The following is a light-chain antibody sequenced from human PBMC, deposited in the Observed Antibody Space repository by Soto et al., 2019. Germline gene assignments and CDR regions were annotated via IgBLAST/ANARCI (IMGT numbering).Light chain of an antibody. J-gene: IGLJ2*01. CDR3: CSYAGGSTVV. CDR1: SSDVGTYNL. V-gene: IGLV2-23*01. CDR2: EGS. Sequence: QSALTQPASVSGSPGQSITISCTGTSSDVGTYNLVSWYQQQPGKAPKLMIYEGSKRPSGVSNRFSGSKSGNTASLTISGLQAEDEADYYCCSYAGGSTVVFGGGTKLTVL.